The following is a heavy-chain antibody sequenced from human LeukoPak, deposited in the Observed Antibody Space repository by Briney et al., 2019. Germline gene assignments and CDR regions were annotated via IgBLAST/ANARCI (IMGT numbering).Heavy chain of an antibody. V-gene: IGHV3-7*01. J-gene: IGHJ4*02. D-gene: IGHD2-2*01. CDR1: GFSFRDFW. CDR3: ARGRCSSTSCFPDY. Sequence: PGGSLRLSCAASGFSFRDFWMTWVRQAPGKGLEWVANINQGGSVKYYVDSVKGRFTISRDNAKNTLYLQMNSLRAEDTAVYYCARGRCSSTSCFPDYWGQGTLVTVSS. CDR2: INQGGSVK.